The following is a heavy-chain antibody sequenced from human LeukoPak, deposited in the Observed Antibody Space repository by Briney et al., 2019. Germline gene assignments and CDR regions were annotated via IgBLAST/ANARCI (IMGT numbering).Heavy chain of an antibody. CDR2: ISNNGRNK. CDR3: ARDRDCSSMGCYNAFDI. Sequence: GGSLRLSCAASGFTFSTYEMHSVRQAPGKGLEWVAVISNNGRNKDYSDSVKGRFTLSRNNSTTTLYVQMNSLRAEDTAVYYCARDRDCSSMGCYNAFDIWGQGTMVTVSS. V-gene: IGHV3-30*01. D-gene: IGHD2-2*01. CDR1: GFTFSTYE. J-gene: IGHJ3*02.